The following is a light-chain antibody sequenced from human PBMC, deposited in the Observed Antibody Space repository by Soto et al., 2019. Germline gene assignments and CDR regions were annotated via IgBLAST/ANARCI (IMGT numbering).Light chain of an antibody. CDR2: AAS. CDR3: QQSYSTPT. J-gene: IGKJ1*01. CDR1: QSISSY. Sequence: DIQMTQSPSSPSASVGDRVTITCRASQSISSYLNWYQQKPGKAPKLLIYAASSLQSGVPSRFSGSGSGTDLTLTISSLQPEDFATYYCQQSYSTPTFGQGTKVEIK. V-gene: IGKV1-39*01.